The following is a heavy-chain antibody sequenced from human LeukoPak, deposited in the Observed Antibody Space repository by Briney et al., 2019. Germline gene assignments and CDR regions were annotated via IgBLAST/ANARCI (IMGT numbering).Heavy chain of an antibody. CDR2: INHSGST. CDR3: AGQFSDSSGWYWSYWFDP. D-gene: IGHD6-19*01. Sequence: SETLSLTCAVYGGSFSGYYWSWIRQPPGKGLEWIGEINHSGSTNYNPSLKSRVTISVDTSKNQFSPKLSSVTAADTAVYYCAGQFSDSSGWYWSYWFDPWGQGTLVTVSS. V-gene: IGHV4-34*01. J-gene: IGHJ5*02. CDR1: GGSFSGYY.